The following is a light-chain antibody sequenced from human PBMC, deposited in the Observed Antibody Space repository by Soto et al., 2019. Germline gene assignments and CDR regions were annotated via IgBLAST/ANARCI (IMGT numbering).Light chain of an antibody. J-gene: IGKJ1*01. CDR3: QQYNDWPPERT. CDR2: GAS. V-gene: IGKV3-15*01. Sequence: EVVMTQSPVTLSVSPGERATLSCRASQSIGTNLAWYQQKPGQAPRLLIYGASTRATGVPARFSGSGSGTDFTLTIRSLQSEDFAVYYCQQYNDWPPERTFGQGTK. CDR1: QSIGTN.